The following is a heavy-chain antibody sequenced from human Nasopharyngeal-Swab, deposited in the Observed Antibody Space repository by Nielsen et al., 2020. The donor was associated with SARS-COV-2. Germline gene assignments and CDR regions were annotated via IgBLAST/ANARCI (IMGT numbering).Heavy chain of an antibody. CDR1: GFNFSSYT. J-gene: IGHJ4*02. CDR3: AKGLGRGMVQGVIGLDY. V-gene: IGHV3-23*01. Sequence: GESLKISCAASGFNFSSYTMSWVRQAPGKGLDWVSTISGSDGRTYYADSVKGRFTISRDTPKNTLDLQMNSLGAEDTAVYYCAKGLGRGMVQGVIGLDYWGQGTLVTVSS. D-gene: IGHD3-10*01. CDR2: ISGSDGRT.